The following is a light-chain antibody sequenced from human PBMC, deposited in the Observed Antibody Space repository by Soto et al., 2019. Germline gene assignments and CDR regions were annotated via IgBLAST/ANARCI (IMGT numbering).Light chain of an antibody. CDR1: QTVTDNS. Sequence: EIVLTQSPGTLSLSPGERATLSCRASQTVTDNSLVWYQQKPGQPPRLLIYGASTRAAGIPDRFSGSGSGTDFTLTIIRLAPEDDAVYSCHQYATSPSTFGPGTKVEIK. V-gene: IGKV3-20*01. CDR2: GAS. CDR3: HQYATSPST. J-gene: IGKJ1*01.